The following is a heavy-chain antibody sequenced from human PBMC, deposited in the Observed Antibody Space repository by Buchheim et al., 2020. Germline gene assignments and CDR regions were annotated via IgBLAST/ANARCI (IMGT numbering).Heavy chain of an antibody. J-gene: IGHJ4*02. V-gene: IGHV4-4*02. CDR3: AGWDRATYYFDS. Sequence: QVQLQESGPGLVKPSGTLSLTCAVSGVSITTTKWWAWFRQPPGKGLEWIAEIWHSGSANYSPSLKSRLSILVDKSANQFSLRLTSVTAADTAVYYCAGWDRATYYFDSWGQGTL. CDR2: IWHSGSA. D-gene: IGHD1-26*01. CDR1: GVSITTTKW.